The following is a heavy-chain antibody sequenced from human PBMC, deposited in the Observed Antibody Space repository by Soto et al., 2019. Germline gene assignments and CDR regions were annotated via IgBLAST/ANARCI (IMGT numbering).Heavy chain of an antibody. Sequence: SETLSLTCTVSGGSIGSSTYYWAWIRQPPGKGLEWIGTIYYSGSTSYNPSLKSRVSISVDTSRNQFSLNLRSVTATDTAVYFCARNYTSGWFDSWGQGTLVTVSS. CDR3: ARNYTSGWFDS. J-gene: IGHJ5*01. V-gene: IGHV4-39*01. CDR2: IYYSGST. D-gene: IGHD6-25*01. CDR1: GGSIGSSTYY.